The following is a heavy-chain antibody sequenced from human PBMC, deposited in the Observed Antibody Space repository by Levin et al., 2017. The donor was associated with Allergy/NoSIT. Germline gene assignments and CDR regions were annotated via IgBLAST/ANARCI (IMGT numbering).Heavy chain of an antibody. D-gene: IGHD2-15*01. CDR1: GGTFSSYA. J-gene: IGHJ1*01. Sequence: KISCKASGGTFSSYAISWVRQAPGQGLEWMGRIIPILGIANYAQKFQGRVTITADKSTSTAYMELSSLRSEDTAVYYCARDLCSGGSCYPAEYFQHWGQGTLVTVSS. CDR2: IIPILGIA. CDR3: ARDLCSGGSCYPAEYFQH. V-gene: IGHV1-69*04.